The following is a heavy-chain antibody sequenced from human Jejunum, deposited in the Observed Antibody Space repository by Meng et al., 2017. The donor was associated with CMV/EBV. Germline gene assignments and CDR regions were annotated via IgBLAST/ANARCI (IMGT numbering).Heavy chain of an antibody. J-gene: IGHJ3*02. CDR2: IRHDGSDK. V-gene: IGHV3-30*02. CDR1: GFTVSSYA. D-gene: IGHD5/OR15-5a*01. CDR3: AKSVSEGLDI. Sequence: SGAASGFTVSSYAMHWVRQSPVRGMEWVAFIRHDGSDKYYADSAKGRFTVSRDNSKNTLYLQMNSLRAEDTALYYCAKSVSEGLDIWGQGTMVTVSS.